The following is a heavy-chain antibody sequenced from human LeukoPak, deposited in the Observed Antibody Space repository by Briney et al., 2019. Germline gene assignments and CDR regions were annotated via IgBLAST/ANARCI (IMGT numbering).Heavy chain of an antibody. J-gene: IGHJ6*02. Sequence: SVKVSCKASGGTFSSYAISWVRQAPGQGLEWMGGIIPIFGTANYAQKFQGRVTITADESTSTAYMELSSLRSEDTAVYYCARGNCSGGSCYSRHYYYGMDVWGQGTTVTVSS. V-gene: IGHV1-69*01. CDR1: GGTFSSYA. CDR3: ARGNCSGGSCYSRHYYYGMDV. CDR2: IIPIFGTA. D-gene: IGHD2-15*01.